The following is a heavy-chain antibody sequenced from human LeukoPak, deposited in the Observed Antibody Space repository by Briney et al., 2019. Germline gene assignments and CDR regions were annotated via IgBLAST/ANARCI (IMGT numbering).Heavy chain of an antibody. CDR3: ARDACYDFWSGYYPYYYYGMDV. CDR2: INPSGGST. Sequence: ASVKVSCKASGYTFTSYYMHWVRQAPGQGLEWMGIINPSGGSTSYAQKFQGRVTMTRDTSTSTVYMELSSLRSEDTAVYYCARDACYDFWSGYYPYYYYGMDVWGQGTTVTVSS. CDR1: GYTFTSYY. D-gene: IGHD3-3*01. J-gene: IGHJ6*02. V-gene: IGHV1-46*01.